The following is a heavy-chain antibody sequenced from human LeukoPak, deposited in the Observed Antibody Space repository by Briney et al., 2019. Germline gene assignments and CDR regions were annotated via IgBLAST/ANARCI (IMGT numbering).Heavy chain of an antibody. D-gene: IGHD3-22*01. J-gene: IGHJ4*02. CDR2: NRWNSGSI. CDR3: ATRGTYYYDNSGYWGFDY. V-gene: IGHV3-9*01. Sequence: GGSPGLSCAASGFTFDCYAMHLVRAAPGKGLEWVSGNRWNSGSIGYADSVKGRFTISRDNSKNTLYLQMNSLRAEDTAVYYCATRGTYYYDNSGYWGFDYWGQGTLVTVSS. CDR1: GFTFDCYA.